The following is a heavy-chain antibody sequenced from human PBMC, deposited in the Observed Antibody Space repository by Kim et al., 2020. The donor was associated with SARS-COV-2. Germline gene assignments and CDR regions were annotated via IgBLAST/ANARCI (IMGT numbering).Heavy chain of an antibody. D-gene: IGHD3-10*01. J-gene: IGHJ4*02. CDR3: GDYHGAGSHFSY. CDR1: GFTFSNYG. V-gene: IGHV3-23*01. CDR2: FTGDGLT. Sequence: GGSLRLSCAASGFTFSNYGMTWVRQTPGKGLEWVSSFTGDGLTHYADSVKGRFTISRDNSKNMLYLQMNSLRAEDTAVYYWGDYHGAGSHFSYWGQGTLVTVSS.